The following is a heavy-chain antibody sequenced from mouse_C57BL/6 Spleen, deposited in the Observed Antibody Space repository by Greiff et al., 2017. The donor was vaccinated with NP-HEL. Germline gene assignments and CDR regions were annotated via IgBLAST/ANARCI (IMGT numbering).Heavy chain of an antibody. V-gene: IGHV5-17*01. J-gene: IGHJ3*01. D-gene: IGHD4-1*01. CDR1: GFTFSDYG. CDR2: ISSGSSTI. CDR3: ARDTGWFAY. Sequence: EVKVVESGRGLVKPGGSLKLSCAASGFTFSDYGMHWVRQAPEKGLEWVAYISSGSSTIYYADTVKGRFTISRDNAKNTLFLQMTSLRSEDTAMYYCARDTGWFAYWGQGTLVTGSA.